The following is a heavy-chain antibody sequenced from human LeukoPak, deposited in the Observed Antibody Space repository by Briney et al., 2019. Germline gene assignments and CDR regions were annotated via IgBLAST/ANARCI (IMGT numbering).Heavy chain of an antibody. CDR3: AKEACSGTYCIYYFMDV. CDR1: GFTFSSYA. J-gene: IGHJ6*03. D-gene: IGHD3-10*02. V-gene: IGHV3-23*01. Sequence: GGSLRLSCAASGFTFSSYAMSWVRQAPGKGLEWVSAISGSGDSTYYADSVKGRFTISRDNAKNSLYLQLNGLRAEDTAVYYCAKEACSGTYCIYYFMDVWGKGAMVTVSS. CDR2: ISGSGDST.